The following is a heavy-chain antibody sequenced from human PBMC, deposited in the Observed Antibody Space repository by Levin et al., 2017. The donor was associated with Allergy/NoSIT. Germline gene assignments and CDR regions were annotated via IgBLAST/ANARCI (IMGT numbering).Heavy chain of an antibody. CDR1: GGSFSGYY. CDR2: INHSGST. V-gene: IGHV4-34*01. Sequence: SETLSLTCAVYGGSFSGYYWSWIRQPPGKGLEWIGEINHSGSTNYNPSLKSRVTISVDTSKNQFSLKLSSVTAADTAVYYCASLGIVGATTSGSYFDYWGQGTLVTVSS. J-gene: IGHJ4*02. CDR3: ASLGIVGATTSGSYFDY. D-gene: IGHD1-26*01.